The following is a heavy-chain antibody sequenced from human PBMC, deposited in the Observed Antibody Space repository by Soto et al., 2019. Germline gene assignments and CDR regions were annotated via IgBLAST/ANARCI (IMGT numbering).Heavy chain of an antibody. D-gene: IGHD6-6*01. CDR2: ISYDGSNK. J-gene: IGHJ4*02. CDR3: AKDSQYSSSSTYFDY. Sequence: PGGSLRLSCAASGFTFSSYGMHWVRQAPGKGLEWVAVISYDGSNKYYADSVKGRFTISRDNSKNTLYLQMNSLRAEDTAVYYCAKDSQYSSSSTYFDYWGQGTLVTVSS. CDR1: GFTFSSYG. V-gene: IGHV3-30*18.